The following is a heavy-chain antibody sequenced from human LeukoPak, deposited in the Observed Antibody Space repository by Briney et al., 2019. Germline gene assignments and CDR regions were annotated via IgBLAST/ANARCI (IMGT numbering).Heavy chain of an antibody. V-gene: IGHV3-23*01. D-gene: IGHD5-18*01. CDR1: GFTFSSYA. CDR3: AKDVDKAMDTWY. J-gene: IGHJ4*02. CDR2: ISGSGGST. Sequence: GGSLRLSCAASGFTFSSYAMRWVRQAPGKGLEWVSAISGSGGSTYYADSVKGRFTISRDNSKNTLYLQMNSLRAEDTAVYYCAKDVDKAMDTWYWGQGTLVTVSS.